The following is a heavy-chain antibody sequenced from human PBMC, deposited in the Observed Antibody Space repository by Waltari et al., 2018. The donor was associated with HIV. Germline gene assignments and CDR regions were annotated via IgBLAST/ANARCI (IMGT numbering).Heavy chain of an antibody. V-gene: IGHV1-69*12. CDR2: IIPIFGTA. D-gene: IGHD2-2*01. CDR1: GGTFSSYA. Sequence: QVQLVQSGAEVKKPGSSVKVSCKASGGTFSSYAISWVRQAPGQGLEWMGGIIPIFGTANDAQKFKCRVTITADESTSTAYMELSSLRSEDTAVYYCASPDCSSTSCPEYFQHWDQGTLVTVSS. J-gene: IGHJ1*01. CDR3: ASPDCSSTSCPEYFQH.